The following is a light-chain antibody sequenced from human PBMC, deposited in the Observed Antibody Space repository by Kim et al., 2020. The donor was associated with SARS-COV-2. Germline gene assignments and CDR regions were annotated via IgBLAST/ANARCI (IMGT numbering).Light chain of an antibody. CDR1: NSNIGNNY. J-gene: IGLJ3*02. V-gene: IGLV1-51*01. Sequence: QSVLTQPPSVSAAPRQKVTISCSGSNSNIGNNYVSWYQQFPGTAPKLLIYDNNKRPSGIPDRFSGSKSGTSATLGITGLQTGDEADYCCGTWDSSLSAGVFGGGTQLTVL. CDR2: DNN. CDR3: GTWDSSLSAGV.